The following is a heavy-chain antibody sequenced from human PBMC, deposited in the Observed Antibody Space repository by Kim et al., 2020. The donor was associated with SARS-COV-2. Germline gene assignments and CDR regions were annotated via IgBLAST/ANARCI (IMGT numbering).Heavy chain of an antibody. J-gene: IGHJ2*01. CDR2: IFGSGSGT. V-gene: IGHV3-23*01. D-gene: IGHD2-21*02. CDR3: ARHLHVTTVTLYWYFDL. CDR1: GFTFRNSA. Sequence: GGSLRLSCEASGFTFRNSAMSWVRQAPGKGLEWVAGIFGSGSGTYYADSVKGRFSISRDNSQSTLYLQMDNLRAEDTAVYYCARHLHVTTVTLYWYFDLWGRGTLVTVSS.